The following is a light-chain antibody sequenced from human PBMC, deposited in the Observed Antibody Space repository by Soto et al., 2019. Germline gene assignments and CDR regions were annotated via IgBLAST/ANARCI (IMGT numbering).Light chain of an antibody. V-gene: IGKV3D-15*01. J-gene: IGKJ5*01. Sequence: ELVMTQSPATLSLSPMEIGSGSVMASQSGNRNYLAWYQQKPGQAPRLLIYGISSRATGIPARFSGSGSGTEFTLTITSLQPEDFAVYYCQQYSQWPITFGQGTRLEI. CDR1: QSGNRN. CDR3: QQYSQWPIT. CDR2: GIS.